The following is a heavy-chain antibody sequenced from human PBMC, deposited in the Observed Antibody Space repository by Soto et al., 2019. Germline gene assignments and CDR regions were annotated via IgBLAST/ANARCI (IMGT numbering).Heavy chain of an antibody. CDR2: IYSGGST. Sequence: EVQLVESGGGLVQPGGSLRLSCAASEFTVTSNYMSWVRQAPGKGLEWVSVIYSGGSTYYADFVKGRFTISRDNSKNTVYLQMNSLRAEDTAVYYCARATYCTGGNCLLDYWGQGTLVTLSS. CDR1: EFTVTSNY. CDR3: ARATYCTGGNCLLDY. D-gene: IGHD2-15*01. J-gene: IGHJ4*02. V-gene: IGHV3-53*04.